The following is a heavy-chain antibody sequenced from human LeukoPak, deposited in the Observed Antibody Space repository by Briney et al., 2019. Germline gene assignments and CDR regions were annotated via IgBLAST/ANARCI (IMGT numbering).Heavy chain of an antibody. J-gene: IGHJ5*02. V-gene: IGHV4-34*01. CDR3: ARGHYYGSGSYYSVRSSNWFDP. CDR2: INHSGRT. CDR1: GGSFSGYY. D-gene: IGHD3-10*01. Sequence: SETLSLTCAVYGGSFSGYYWSWIRQPPGKGLEWIGEINHSGRTNYNPSLKSRVTISVDTSKNQFSLKLSSVTAADTAVYYCARGHYYGSGSYYSVRSSNWFDPWGQGTLVTVSS.